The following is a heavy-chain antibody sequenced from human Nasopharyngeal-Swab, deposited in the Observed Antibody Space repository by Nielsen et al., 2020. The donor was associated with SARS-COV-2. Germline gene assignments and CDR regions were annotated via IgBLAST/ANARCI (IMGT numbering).Heavy chain of an antibody. V-gene: IGHV3-30-3*01. D-gene: IGHD4-17*01. CDR1: GFTFSSYA. Sequence: GESLKISCAASGFTFSSYAMHWVRQAPGKGLEWVAVISYDGSNKYYADSVKGRFTISRDNSKNTLYLQMNSLRAEDTAVDYCARGTYGDYQYYFDYWGQGTLVTVSS. CDR2: ISYDGSNK. J-gene: IGHJ4*02. CDR3: ARGTYGDYQYYFDY.